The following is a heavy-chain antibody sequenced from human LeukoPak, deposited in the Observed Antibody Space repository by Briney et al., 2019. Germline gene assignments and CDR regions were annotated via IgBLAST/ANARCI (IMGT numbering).Heavy chain of an antibody. J-gene: IGHJ3*02. CDR2: ISSSSTI. V-gene: IGHV3-48*01. CDR3: ASEWELRAFDI. D-gene: IGHD1-26*01. CDR1: GFTFSSYS. Sequence: GGSLRLSCAASGFTFSSYSMNWVRQAPGKGLEWVSYISSSSTIYYADSVKGRFTISRDNAKNSLYLQMNSLRAEDTAVYYCASEWELRAFDIWGQGTMVTVSS.